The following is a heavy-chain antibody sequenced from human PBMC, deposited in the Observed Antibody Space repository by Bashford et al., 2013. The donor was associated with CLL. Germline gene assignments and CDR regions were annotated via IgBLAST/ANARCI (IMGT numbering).Heavy chain of an antibody. V-gene: IGHV4-61*02. CDR1: GGSISSGSYY. CDR3: ARGAYSGSNFDY. J-gene: IGHJ4*02. D-gene: IGHD1-26*01. CDR2: IYTSGST. Sequence: SETLSLTCTVSGGSISSGSYYWTWIRQPAGKGLEWIGRIYTSGSTSYNPSLQSRVTISLDTSKNQFSLELNSVTAADAAVYYCARGAYSGSNFDYWGQGTLVTVSS.